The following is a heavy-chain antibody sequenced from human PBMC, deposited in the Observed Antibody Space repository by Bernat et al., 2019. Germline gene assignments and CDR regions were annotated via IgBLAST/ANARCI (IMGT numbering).Heavy chain of an antibody. CDR3: ARRDRGPPDAFDI. CDR1: GGSISSSSYY. CDR2: IYYGGST. J-gene: IGHJ3*02. V-gene: IGHV4-39*01. Sequence: QLQLQESGPGLVKPSETLSLSCTVSGGSISSSSYYWGWIRQPPGKGLEWIGSIYYGGSTYYNPSLKSRVTISVDTSKKQFSLNLSSVTAADTAVYYCARRDRGPPDAFDIWGQGTMVTVSS.